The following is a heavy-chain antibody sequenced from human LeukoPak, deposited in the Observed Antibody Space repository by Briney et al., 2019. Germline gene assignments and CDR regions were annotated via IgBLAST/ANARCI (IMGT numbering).Heavy chain of an antibody. CDR3: ARDLGYSSGWYAAFDI. V-gene: IGHV3-11*01. CDR2: ISSSGSTI. D-gene: IGHD6-19*01. CDR1: GGSISSYY. J-gene: IGHJ3*02. Sequence: LSLTCTVSGGSISSYYWSWIRQAPGKGLEWVSYISSSGSTIYYADSVKGRFTISRDNAKNSLYLQMNSLRAEDTAVYYCARDLGYSSGWYAAFDIWGQGTMVTVSS.